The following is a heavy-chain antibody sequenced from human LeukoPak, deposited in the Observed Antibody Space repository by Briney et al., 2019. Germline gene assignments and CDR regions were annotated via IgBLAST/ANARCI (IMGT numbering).Heavy chain of an antibody. Sequence: SETLSLTCTVSGGSISSSSYYWGWIRQPPGEGLEWIGSVYYSGSTYYNPSLKSRVTISVDTSKNQFSLNLSSVTAADTAVYYCARLYYDSSGYYQICYFDYWGQGTLVTVSS. D-gene: IGHD3-22*01. CDR2: VYYSGST. J-gene: IGHJ4*02. CDR3: ARLYYDSSGYYQICYFDY. CDR1: GGSISSSSYY. V-gene: IGHV4-39*01.